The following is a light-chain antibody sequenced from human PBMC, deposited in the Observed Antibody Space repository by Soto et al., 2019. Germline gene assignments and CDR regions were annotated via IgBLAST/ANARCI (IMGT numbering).Light chain of an antibody. J-gene: IGLJ7*01. CDR1: SSDIGAYDY. CDR2: ELT. CDR3: SSYAGSNNENV. Sequence: QSALTQPPSASGSPGQSVTISCTGTSSDIGAYDYVSWYQQHPGKAPKLIIYELTKRPSGVPDRFSGSKSGNTAFLTVSGLQADDEADYHCSSYAGSNNENVFGGGTQLTVL. V-gene: IGLV2-8*01.